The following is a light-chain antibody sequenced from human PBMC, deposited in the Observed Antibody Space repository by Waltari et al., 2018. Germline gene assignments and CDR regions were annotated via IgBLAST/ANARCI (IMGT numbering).Light chain of an antibody. J-gene: IGLJ2*01. CDR1: SSDVGGYNY. V-gene: IGLV2-14*01. CDR2: DVS. Sequence: QSALTQPASVSGSPGQSITISCTGNSSDVGGYNYVSWYQQHPGKAPKLMIYDVSKRPSGVSNRFSGSKSGNTASLTISGLQAEDEADYYCSSHTTSSTLVFGGGTKLTVL. CDR3: SSHTTSSTLV.